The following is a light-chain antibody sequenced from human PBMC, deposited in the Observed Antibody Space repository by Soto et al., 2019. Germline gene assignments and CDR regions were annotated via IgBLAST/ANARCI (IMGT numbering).Light chain of an antibody. V-gene: IGLV2-8*01. Sequence: QSVLTQPASVSGSPGQSITISCTGTSSDVGGYNYVSWYQQHPGKAPKLMIYEVSKRPSGVPDRFSGSKSGNTASLTVSGLQAEDEADYYCSSYAGSKGVFGTGTKGTVL. CDR3: SSYAGSKGV. CDR1: SSDVGGYNY. J-gene: IGLJ1*01. CDR2: EVS.